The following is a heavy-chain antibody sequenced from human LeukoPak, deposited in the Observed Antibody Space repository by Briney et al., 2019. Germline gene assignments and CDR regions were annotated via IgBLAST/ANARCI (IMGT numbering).Heavy chain of an antibody. D-gene: IGHD2/OR15-2a*01. V-gene: IGHV3-30*02. CDR1: GFTFSSYG. Sequence: GGSLRLSCAASGFTFSSYGMHWVRQAPGKGLEWVAFIRYDGSNKYYADSVKGRFTISRDNSKNTLYLQMNSLRAEDTAVYYCAKGRIFLWYFDYWGQGTLVTVSS. CDR2: IRYDGSNK. CDR3: AKGRIFLWYFDY. J-gene: IGHJ4*02.